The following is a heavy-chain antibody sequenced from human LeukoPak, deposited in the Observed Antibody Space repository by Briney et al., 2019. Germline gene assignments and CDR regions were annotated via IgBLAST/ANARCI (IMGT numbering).Heavy chain of an antibody. CDR1: GDSVSSNSAA. CDR3: VRDDGIGLDAFDV. D-gene: IGHD1-14*01. CDR2: TYYRSKWYN. Sequence: SQTLSLTCAVSGDSVSSNSAAWNWIRQSPSRGLEWLGRTYYRSKWYNDYAVSVKSRITINPGTSKNQFSLQLNSVTPEDTAVYYCVRDDGIGLDAFDVWSPRTMVTVSS. V-gene: IGHV6-1*01. J-gene: IGHJ3*01.